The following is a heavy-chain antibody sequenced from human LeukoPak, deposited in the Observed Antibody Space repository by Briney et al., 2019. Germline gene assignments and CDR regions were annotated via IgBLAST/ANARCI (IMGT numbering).Heavy chain of an antibody. Sequence: GSVKLSCEASGYTFTSYGISWVRQAPGQGLEWMGWISAYNGNTNYAQKLQGRVTITTDTSTSTHYMKLNILRSDDTAVYYCARDADYDILTGYYFYYSYYGMDVWGQGTTVTVSS. V-gene: IGHV1-18*01. CDR3: ARDADYDILTGYYFYYSYYGMDV. D-gene: IGHD3-9*01. CDR1: GYTFTSYG. J-gene: IGHJ6*02. CDR2: ISAYNGNT.